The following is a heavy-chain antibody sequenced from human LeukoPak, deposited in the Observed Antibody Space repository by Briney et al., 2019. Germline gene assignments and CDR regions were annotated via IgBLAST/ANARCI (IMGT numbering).Heavy chain of an antibody. J-gene: IGHJ4*02. CDR2: ISSSSSYI. Sequence: GGSLRLSCAASGLTFSSYAMYWVRQAPGKGLEWVSSISSSSSYIYYADSVKGRFTISRDNAKNSLYLQMNSLRAEDTAVYYCARIARFGEDYWGQGTLVTVSS. D-gene: IGHD3-10*01. CDR1: GLTFSSYA. CDR3: ARIARFGEDY. V-gene: IGHV3-21*01.